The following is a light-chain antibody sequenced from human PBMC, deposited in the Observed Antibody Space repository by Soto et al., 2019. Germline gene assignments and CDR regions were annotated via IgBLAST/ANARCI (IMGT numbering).Light chain of an antibody. J-gene: IGLJ1*01. CDR1: SSDVGSYNL. CDR3: CSYAGSRTYV. V-gene: IGLV2-23*01. Sequence: QSVLTQPASVSGSPGRSITISCTGTSSDVGSYNLVSWYQHHPGKAPKLMIYEGSKRPSGISDRFSGSKSGNTASLTISGLQAEDEADYYCCSYAGSRTYVFGTGTKLTVL. CDR2: EGS.